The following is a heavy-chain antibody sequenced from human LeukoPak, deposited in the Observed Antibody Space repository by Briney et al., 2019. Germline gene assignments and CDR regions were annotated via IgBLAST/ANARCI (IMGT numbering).Heavy chain of an antibody. D-gene: IGHD2-2*01. CDR1: GFTFSSAW. V-gene: IGHV3-15*01. Sequence: PGGSLRLSWAASGFTFSSAWMSWVRQAPGKGLEWVGRIKSKTDGGATDYAAPVKGRFTISRDDSKNTLYLQMDSLKTEDTAVYYCSTSQGVVVIYYYGMDVWGQGTTVTVSS. CDR2: IKSKTDGGAT. J-gene: IGHJ6*02. CDR3: STSQGVVVIYYYGMDV.